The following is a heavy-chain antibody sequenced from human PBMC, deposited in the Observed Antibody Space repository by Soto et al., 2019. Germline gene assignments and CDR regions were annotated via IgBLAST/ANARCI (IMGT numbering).Heavy chain of an antibody. Sequence: ASVKVSCKASGYTFTGYYMHWVRQAPGQGLEWMGWINPNSGGTNYAQKFQGWVTMTRDTSISTAYMELSRLRSDDTAVHYCAIMSIAARRGEIYLDYWGQGTLVTAPQ. CDR1: GYTFTGYY. CDR2: INPNSGGT. J-gene: IGHJ4*02. V-gene: IGHV1-2*04. D-gene: IGHD6-6*01. CDR3: AIMSIAARRGEIYLDY.